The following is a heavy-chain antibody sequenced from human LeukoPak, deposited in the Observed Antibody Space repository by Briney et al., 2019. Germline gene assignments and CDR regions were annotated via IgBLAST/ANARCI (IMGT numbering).Heavy chain of an antibody. V-gene: IGHV4-34*01. D-gene: IGHD4-11*01. CDR2: INHSGST. J-gene: IGHJ5*02. CDR3: SRGGTENSNNWFDP. Sequence: SETLSLTCAVYGGSFSGYYWSWLRQPPGKGLEWIGEINHSGSTDYNPSLTRRGTISVDTSNNKFSRTLRSVTAADTAVYYCSRGGTENSNNWFDPWGQGTQVTVSS. CDR1: GGSFSGYY.